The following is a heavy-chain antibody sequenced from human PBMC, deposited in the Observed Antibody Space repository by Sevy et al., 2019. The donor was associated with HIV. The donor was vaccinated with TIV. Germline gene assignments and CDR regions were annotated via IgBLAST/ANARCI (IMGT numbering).Heavy chain of an antibody. D-gene: IGHD6-6*01. CDR2: INAYNGNT. V-gene: IGHV1-18*04. Sequence: ASVKVSCKASGYTFTGYYIHWVRQAPGQGLEWMGWINAYNGNTNYAQKLQGRVTMTTDTSTSTAYMELRSLRSDDTAVYYCARDLEGSSSDFLPYYYYYYGMDVWGQGTTVTVSS. J-gene: IGHJ6*02. CDR3: ARDLEGSSSDFLPYYYYYYGMDV. CDR1: GYTFTGYY.